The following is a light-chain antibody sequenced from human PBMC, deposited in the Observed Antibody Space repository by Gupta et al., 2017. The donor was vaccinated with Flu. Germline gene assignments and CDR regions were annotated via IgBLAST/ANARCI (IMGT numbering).Light chain of an antibody. Sequence: QSVLTQPPSASGTPGQRVTISCSGSSSNIGSNYVYWYQQIPGTAPKLLIYRNNPRPSGVPDRFSGSKSGTSASLAISGLRSEDEAVYYCAAWDDSLSGVVFGGGTKLTVL. CDR2: RNN. J-gene: IGLJ2*01. V-gene: IGLV1-47*01. CDR1: SSNIGSNY. CDR3: AAWDDSLSGVV.